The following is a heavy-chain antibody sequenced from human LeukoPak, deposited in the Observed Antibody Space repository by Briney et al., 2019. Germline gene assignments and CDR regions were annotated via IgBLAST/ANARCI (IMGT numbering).Heavy chain of an antibody. CDR3: AKALVPAAIQMKFAN. V-gene: IGHV3-23*01. CDR2: ISGSGGST. Sequence: SGGSLRLSCAASGFTFSSYAMSWVRQAPGKGLEWVSTISGSGGSTFYADSVEGRFTISRDNSKNTLYLQMNSLRAEGTAVYYCAKALVPAAIQMKFANWGQGTLVTVSS. J-gene: IGHJ4*02. D-gene: IGHD2-2*02. CDR1: GFTFSSYA.